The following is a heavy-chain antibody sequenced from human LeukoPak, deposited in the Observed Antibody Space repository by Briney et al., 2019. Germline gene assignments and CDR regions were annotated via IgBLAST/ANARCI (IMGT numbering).Heavy chain of an antibody. D-gene: IGHD6-19*01. CDR2: ISAYNGNT. CDR1: GYTFTSYG. V-gene: IGHV1-18*01. CDR3: AAWRRSGIAVAGHQGNYFDY. Sequence: EASVKVSCKASGYTFTSYGISWVRQAPGQGLEWMGWISAYNGNTNYAQKLQGRVTMTRNTSISTAYMELSSLRSEDTAVYYCAAWRRSGIAVAGHQGNYFDYWGQGTLVTVSS. J-gene: IGHJ4*02.